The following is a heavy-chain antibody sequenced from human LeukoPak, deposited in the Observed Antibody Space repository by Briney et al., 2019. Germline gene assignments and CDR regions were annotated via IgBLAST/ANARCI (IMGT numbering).Heavy chain of an antibody. CDR3: ARDVRGGANY. CDR1: GGSISSSSYY. CDR2: IYYSGST. V-gene: IGHV4-39*07. D-gene: IGHD1-26*01. J-gene: IGHJ4*02. Sequence: PSETLSLTCTVSGGSISSSSYYWGWIRQPPGKGLEWIGSIYYSGSTYYNPSLKSRVTISVDTSKNQFSLKLSSVTAADTAVYYCARDVRGGANYWGQGTLVTVSS.